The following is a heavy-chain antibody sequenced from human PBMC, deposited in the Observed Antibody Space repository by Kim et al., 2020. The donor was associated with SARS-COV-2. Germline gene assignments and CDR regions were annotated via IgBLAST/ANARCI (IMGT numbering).Heavy chain of an antibody. CDR2: INPSGGST. Sequence: ASVKVSCKASGYTFTSYYMHWVRQAPGQGREWMGIINPSGGSTSYAQKFQGRVTMTRDTSTSTVYMELSSLRSEDTAVYYCARAVHYYDSSGYDFDYWGQGTLVTVSS. V-gene: IGHV1-46*01. CDR3: ARAVHYYDSSGYDFDY. D-gene: IGHD3-22*01. CDR1: GYTFTSYY. J-gene: IGHJ4*02.